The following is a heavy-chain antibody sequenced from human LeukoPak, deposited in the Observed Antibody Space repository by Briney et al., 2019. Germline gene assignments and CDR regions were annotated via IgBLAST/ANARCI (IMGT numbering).Heavy chain of an antibody. D-gene: IGHD3-10*01. CDR1: GFTFSSYS. CDR3: ARAGYYYGSGSYYYGMDV. Sequence: GGSLRLSCAASGFTFSSYSMNWVRQAPGKGLEWVSSISSSSSYIYYADSVKGRFTISRDNAKNSLYLRMNSLRAEDTAVYYCARAGYYYGSGSYYYGMDVWGKGTTVTVSS. V-gene: IGHV3-21*01. J-gene: IGHJ6*04. CDR2: ISSSSSYI.